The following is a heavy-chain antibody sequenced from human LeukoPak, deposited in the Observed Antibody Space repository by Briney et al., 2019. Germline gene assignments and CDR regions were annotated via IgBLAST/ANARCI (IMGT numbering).Heavy chain of an antibody. Sequence: PSETLSLTCAVYGGSFSGYYCGWIRQTPGKGLEWIGEINNSGSTNYNPSLKSRVTISVDTSKNQFSLKLSSVTAADTAVYYCARGELGYWGQGTLVTVSS. D-gene: IGHD7-27*01. V-gene: IGHV4-34*01. J-gene: IGHJ4*02. CDR2: INNSGST. CDR1: GGSFSGYY. CDR3: ARGELGY.